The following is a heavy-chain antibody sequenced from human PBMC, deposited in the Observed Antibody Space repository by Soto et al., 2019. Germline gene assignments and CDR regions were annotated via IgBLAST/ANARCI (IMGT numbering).Heavy chain of an antibody. CDR1: GFSLSTSGVG. CDR2: IYWDDDK. CDR3: AHSILGYGSGKSPWYFDL. D-gene: IGHD3-10*01. J-gene: IGHJ2*01. Sequence: SGPTLVNPTQTLTLTCTFSGFSLSTSGVGVGWIRQPPGKALEWLALIYWDDDKRYSPSLKSRLTITKDTSKNQVVLTMTNMDPVDTATYYCAHSILGYGSGKSPWYFDLWGRGTLVTVSS. V-gene: IGHV2-5*02.